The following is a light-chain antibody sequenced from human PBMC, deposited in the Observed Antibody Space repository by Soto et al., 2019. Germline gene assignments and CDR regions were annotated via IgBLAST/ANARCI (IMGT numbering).Light chain of an antibody. CDR3: QQLNSYPIT. V-gene: IGKV1-39*01. CDR1: QSISSY. Sequence: IQMTQSPSSLSASVGDRVTITCRASQSISSYLNWYQQKPGKAPKLLIFAASSLQSGVPSRFSGSRSGPDFTLTISSLQPEDFATYYCQQLNSYPITFGQGTRLEIK. J-gene: IGKJ5*01. CDR2: AAS.